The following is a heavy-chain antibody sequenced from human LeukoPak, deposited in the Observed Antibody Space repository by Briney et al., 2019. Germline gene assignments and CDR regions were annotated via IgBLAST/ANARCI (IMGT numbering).Heavy chain of an antibody. J-gene: IGHJ4*02. CDR3: AKDLGVATIRTSDY. CDR2: IRYDGSNK. Sequence: GGSLRLSCAASGFTFSSYGMHWVRQAPGKGLEWVAFIRYDGSNKHYADSVKGRFTISRDNSKNTLYLQMNNLRAEDTAVYYCAKDLGVATIRTSDYWGQGTLVTVSS. D-gene: IGHD5-12*01. V-gene: IGHV3-30*02. CDR1: GFTFSSYG.